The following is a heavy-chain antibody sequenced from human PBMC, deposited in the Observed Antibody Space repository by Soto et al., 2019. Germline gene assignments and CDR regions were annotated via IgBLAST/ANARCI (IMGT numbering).Heavy chain of an antibody. J-gene: IGHJ6*02. CDR1: GYSFTSYW. CDR3: ARHGGRYCSSTSCYIGMDV. V-gene: IGHV5-10-1*01. CDR2: IDPSDSCT. Sequence: GESLKISCKGSGYSFTSYWISWVRQMPGKGLEWMGRIDPSDSCTNYSPSFQGHVTISADKSISTAYLQWSSLKASDTAMYYCARHGGRYCSSTSCYIGMDVWGQGTTVTVSS. D-gene: IGHD2-2*02.